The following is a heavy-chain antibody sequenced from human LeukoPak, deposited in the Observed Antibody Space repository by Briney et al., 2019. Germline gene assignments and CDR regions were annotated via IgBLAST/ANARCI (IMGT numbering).Heavy chain of an antibody. Sequence: PSETLSLTCTVSGGSISSYYWSWIRQPPGKGLEWIASIYHSGNTYYNPSLRGGVTISVDTSKNQFSLRLSSVTAADTAIYYYARHEHASSWSPPGYFDLWGRGTLVTVSS. J-gene: IGHJ2*01. CDR3: ARHEHASSWSPPGYFDL. CDR1: GGSISSYY. D-gene: IGHD6-13*01. CDR2: IYHSGNT. V-gene: IGHV4-59*08.